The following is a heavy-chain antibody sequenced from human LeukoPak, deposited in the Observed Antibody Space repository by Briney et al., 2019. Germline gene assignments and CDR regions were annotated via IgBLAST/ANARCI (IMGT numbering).Heavy chain of an antibody. CDR2: IWYDGSNK. V-gene: IGHV3-33*06. CDR3: AKGQXTGTXXY. J-gene: IGHJ4*02. Sequence: GGSLRLSCAASGFTFSSYGMHWVRQAPGKGLEWVAVIWYDGSNKCYADSVKGRFTISRDNSKNTLYLQMNSLRAEDTAVYYCAKGQXTGTXXYWGQGTLVTVS. D-gene: IGHD1-1*01. CDR1: GFTFSSYG.